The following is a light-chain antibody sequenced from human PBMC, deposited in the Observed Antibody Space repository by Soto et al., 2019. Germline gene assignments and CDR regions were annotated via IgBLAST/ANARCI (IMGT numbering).Light chain of an antibody. CDR2: GAS. CDR3: QQYNNWPWT. J-gene: IGKJ1*01. CDR1: QSVGSRS. Sequence: EIVLTQSPGTLSLSPGERATLSCRASQSVGSRSLAWYQQRPGQALRLLIYGASSRATGIPDRFGGSGSGADFTLTISSLQSEDFAVYYCQQYNNWPWTFGQGTKVEIK. V-gene: IGKV3-20*01.